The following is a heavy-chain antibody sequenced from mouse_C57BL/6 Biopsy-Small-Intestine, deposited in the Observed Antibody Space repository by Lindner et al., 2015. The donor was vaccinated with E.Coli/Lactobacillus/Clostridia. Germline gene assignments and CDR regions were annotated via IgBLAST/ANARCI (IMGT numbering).Heavy chain of an antibody. J-gene: IGHJ3*01. CDR3: ARQEGPWFAY. D-gene: IGHD3-3*01. V-gene: IGHV1-42*01. CDR2: INPSTGGT. Sequence: VQLQESGPELVKPGASVKISCKASGYSFTGYYMSWVKQSPEKSLEWIGEINPSTGGTTYNQKFKAKATLTVDKSSSTAYMQLKSLTSEDSAVYYCARQEGPWFAYWGQGTLVTVSA. CDR1: GYSFTGYY.